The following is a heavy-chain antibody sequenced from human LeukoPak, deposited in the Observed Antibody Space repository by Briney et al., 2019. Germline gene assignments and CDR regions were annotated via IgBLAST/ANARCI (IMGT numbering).Heavy chain of an antibody. CDR3: AKGLSSFDY. J-gene: IGHJ4*02. V-gene: IGHV3-23*01. CDR1: GFTLRSYG. CDR2: ISTSGGST. Sequence: GGSLRLSCAASGFTLRSYGMSWVRQAPGKGLEWVSGISTSGGSTYYADSVKGRFTISRDNSKNTLYLQMNSLRADDTAVYYCAKGLSSFDYWGQGTLVTVSS. D-gene: IGHD2-8*01.